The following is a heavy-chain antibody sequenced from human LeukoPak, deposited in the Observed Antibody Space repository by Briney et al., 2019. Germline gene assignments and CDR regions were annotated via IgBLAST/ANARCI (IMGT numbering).Heavy chain of an antibody. CDR2: IIPIFGTA. CDR1: GGTFSSYA. V-gene: IGHV1-69*05. D-gene: IGHD3-10*01. Sequence: SVKVSCKASGGTFSSYAISWVRQAPGQGLEWMGGIIPIFGTANYAQKFQGRVTITTDESTSTAYMELSSLRSEDTAVYNCAREAFTSGGFAFDIWGQGTMVTVSS. J-gene: IGHJ3*02. CDR3: AREAFTSGGFAFDI.